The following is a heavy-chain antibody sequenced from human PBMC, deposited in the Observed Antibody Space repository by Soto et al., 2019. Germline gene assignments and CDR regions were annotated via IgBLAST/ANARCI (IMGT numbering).Heavy chain of an antibody. D-gene: IGHD2-21*02. CDR3: ARGAYCGGDCYRGFDP. CDR2: IYYRGST. CDR1: GGSISSVGYS. J-gene: IGHJ5*02. V-gene: IGHV4-30-2*01. Sequence: QLQLQESGSGLVKPSQTLSLTCAVSGGSISSVGYSWSWIRQPPGKGLEWMGYIYYRGSTYYNPSLKSRVTISVDRSKNQFSLKLSSVTAPDTAVYYCARGAYCGGDCYRGFDPWGQGTLVTVSS.